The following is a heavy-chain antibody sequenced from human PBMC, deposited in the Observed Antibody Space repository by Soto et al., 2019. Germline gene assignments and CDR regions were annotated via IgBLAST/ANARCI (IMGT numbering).Heavy chain of an antibody. CDR1: GGSISSGGYY. J-gene: IGHJ4*02. V-gene: IGHV4-31*03. D-gene: IGHD4-17*01. Sequence: SETLSLTCTVSGGSISSGGYYWSWIRQHPGKGLEWIGYIYYSGSTYYNTSLKSRVTISVDTSKNQFSLKLSSVTAADTAVYYCARVIPDYGGNLSYYFDYWGQGTLVTVSS. CDR3: ARVIPDYGGNLSYYFDY. CDR2: IYYSGST.